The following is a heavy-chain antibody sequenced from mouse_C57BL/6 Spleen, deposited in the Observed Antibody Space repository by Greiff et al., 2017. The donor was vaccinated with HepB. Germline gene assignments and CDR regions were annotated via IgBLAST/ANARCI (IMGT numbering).Heavy chain of an antibody. J-gene: IGHJ2*01. CDR3: ARQGYGSSSYYFDY. CDR2: ISSGGSYT. Sequence: EVKLMESGGDLVKPGGSLKLSCAASGFTLSSYGMSWVRQTPDKRLEWVATISSGGSYTYYPDSVKGRFTISRDNAKNTLYLQMSSLKSEDTAMYYCARQGYGSSSYYFDYWGQGTTLTVSS. V-gene: IGHV5-6*01. D-gene: IGHD1-1*01. CDR1: GFTLSSYG.